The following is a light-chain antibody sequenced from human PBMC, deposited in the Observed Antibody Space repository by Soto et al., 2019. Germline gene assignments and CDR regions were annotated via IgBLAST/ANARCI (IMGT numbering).Light chain of an antibody. CDR2: DAS. V-gene: IGKV3-20*01. J-gene: IGKJ3*01. Sequence: EIVLTQSPGTLSLSPGERATLSCRASQSVSSSYLAWYQQKPGQAPRLLIYDASRATGIPDRFSGSGSGTDFPLTITGLEPADVAVYYCQHYGTSALFGPGTKVDI. CDR3: QHYGTSAL. CDR1: QSVSSSY.